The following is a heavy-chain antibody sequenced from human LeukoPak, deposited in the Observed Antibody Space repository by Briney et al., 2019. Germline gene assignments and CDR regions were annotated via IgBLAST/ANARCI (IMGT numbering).Heavy chain of an antibody. D-gene: IGHD6-13*01. J-gene: IGHJ5*01. CDR1: GYPFTNYC. V-gene: IGHV1-18*01. CDR3: ARRPLAGIAAAATPFDF. Sequence: ASVKVSCKTSGYPFTNYCISWVRQAPGQGLEWMGWISVYNGHTNYAQNLQGRVTMTTDTSTNTAYMDLRRLRSDDTAVYYFARRPLAGIAAAATPFDFWGQGTLVTVSS. CDR2: ISVYNGHT.